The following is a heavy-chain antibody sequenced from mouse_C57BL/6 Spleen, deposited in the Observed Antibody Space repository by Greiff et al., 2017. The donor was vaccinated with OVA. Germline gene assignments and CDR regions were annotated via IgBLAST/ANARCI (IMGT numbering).Heavy chain of an antibody. Sequence: DVKLQESGPELVKPGASVKMSCKASGYTFTDYNMHWVKQSHGKSLEWIGYINPNNGGTSYNQKFKGKATLTVNKSSSTAYMELRSLTSEDSAVYYCARSGDGYYGFDYWGQGTTLTVSS. CDR3: ARSGDGYYGFDY. CDR2: INPNNGGT. V-gene: IGHV1-22*01. J-gene: IGHJ2*01. CDR1: GYTFTDYN. D-gene: IGHD2-3*01.